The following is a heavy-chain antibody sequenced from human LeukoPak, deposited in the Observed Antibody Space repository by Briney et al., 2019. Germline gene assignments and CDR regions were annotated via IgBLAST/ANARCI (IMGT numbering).Heavy chain of an antibody. CDR1: GFAFSNYN. J-gene: IGHJ6*02. CDR2: ISGSGGSA. V-gene: IGHV3-23*01. Sequence: GGSLRLSCAASGFAFSNYNMNWVRQAPGKGLEWVSAISGSGGSAYYAESVKGRFTISRDNSKNTLYLQISSLRAEDTAVYYCAKGWLGLFYYYALDVWGQGTTVTVSS. D-gene: IGHD5-24*01. CDR3: AKGWLGLFYYYALDV.